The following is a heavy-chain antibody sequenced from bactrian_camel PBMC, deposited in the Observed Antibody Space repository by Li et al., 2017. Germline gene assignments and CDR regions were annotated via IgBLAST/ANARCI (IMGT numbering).Heavy chain of an antibody. CDR1: GITFSRHD. V-gene: IGHV3S6*01. D-gene: IGHD1*01. J-gene: IGHJ4*01. Sequence: HVQLVESGGGLVQPGESLRLSCVASGITFSRHDMSWVRQAPGKEVEWVAGITSLPSLFRAASYADSVKGRFTISRDNGKNILYLQMNNLKPEDTAMYYCAGRNRTGWCNGDFSRSAFDYWGQGTQVTVS. CDR3: AGRNRTGWCNGDFSRSAFDY. CDR2: ITSLPSLFRAA.